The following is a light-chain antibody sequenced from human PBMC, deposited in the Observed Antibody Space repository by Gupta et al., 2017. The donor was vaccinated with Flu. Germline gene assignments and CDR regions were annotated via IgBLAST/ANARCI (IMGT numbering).Light chain of an antibody. CDR1: NMGTKS. Sequence: PGQKARMSCGGDNMGTKSVHWYQLKPGQAPGLVVYDDTARPSGIPERFSGSNSENTATLTISRVEAGDEADYYCQVWDSFSDRVFGGGTRVTVL. V-gene: IGLV3-21*02. CDR3: QVWDSFSDRV. J-gene: IGLJ3*02. CDR2: DDT.